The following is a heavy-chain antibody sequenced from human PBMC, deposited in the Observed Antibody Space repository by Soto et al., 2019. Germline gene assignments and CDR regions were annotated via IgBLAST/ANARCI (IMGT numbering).Heavy chain of an antibody. J-gene: IGHJ6*02. Sequence: QVQLVQSGAEVKKPGSSVKVSCKASGGTFSSYAISWVRQAPGQGLEWMGGVIPIFGTANYAQKFQGRVKITAHESTSTAYMELSSLRSEDTAVYYCARGETTVVTLARDPIYGMDVWGQGTTVTVFS. V-gene: IGHV1-69*01. CDR1: GGTFSSYA. D-gene: IGHD2-21*02. CDR2: VIPIFGTA. CDR3: ARGETTVVTLARDPIYGMDV.